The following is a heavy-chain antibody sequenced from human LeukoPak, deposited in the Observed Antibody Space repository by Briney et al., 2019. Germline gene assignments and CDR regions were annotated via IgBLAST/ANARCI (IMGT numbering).Heavy chain of an antibody. Sequence: GGSLRLSCAASGFTFRSYWMSWVRQAPGKGLEWVANIKQDGSEKYYVDSVKGRFTISRDNAKNSLYLQMNSLRAEDTAVYYCAREDFWSGYYNYWGQGTLVTVSS. D-gene: IGHD3-3*01. V-gene: IGHV3-7*01. CDR3: AREDFWSGYYNY. CDR2: IKQDGSEK. CDR1: GFTFRSYW. J-gene: IGHJ4*02.